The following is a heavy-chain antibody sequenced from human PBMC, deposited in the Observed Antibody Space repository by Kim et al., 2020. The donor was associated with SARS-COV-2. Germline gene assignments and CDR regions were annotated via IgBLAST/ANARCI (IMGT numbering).Heavy chain of an antibody. V-gene: IGHV4-34*01. CDR3: ARGDYGSGSYLLDY. CDR2: INHSGST. Sequence: SETLSLTCAVYGGSFSGYYWSWIRQPPGKGLEWIGEINHSGSTNYNPSLKSRVTISVDTSKNQFSLKLSSVTAADTAVYYCARGDYGSGSYLLDYWGQGTLVTVSS. D-gene: IGHD3-10*01. CDR1: GGSFSGYY. J-gene: IGHJ4*02.